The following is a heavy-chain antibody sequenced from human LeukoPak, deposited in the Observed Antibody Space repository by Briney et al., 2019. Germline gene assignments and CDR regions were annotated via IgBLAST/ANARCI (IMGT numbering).Heavy chain of an antibody. CDR3: ARDRGWPSKYNWFDP. CDR1: GFTFTTYW. V-gene: IGHV4-39*02. D-gene: IGHD3-10*01. J-gene: IGHJ5*02. CDR2: IYYSGST. Sequence: KAGGSLRLSCAASGFTFTTYWMSWVRQPPGKGLKWIGSIYYSGSTYYNPSLKSRVTISVDTSKNQFSLQLNSVTPEDTAVYYCARDRGWPSKYNWFDPWGQGTLVTVSS.